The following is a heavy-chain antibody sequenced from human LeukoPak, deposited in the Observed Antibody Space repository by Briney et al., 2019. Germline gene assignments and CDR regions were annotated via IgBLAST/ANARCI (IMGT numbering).Heavy chain of an antibody. Sequence: SQTLSLTCTVSGGSISSGSYYWSWIRQPAGKGLEWIGRIYTSGSTNYNPSLKSRVTISVDTSKDQFSLKLSSVTAADTAVYYCAREWGPYSSSWAFDYWGQGTLVTVSS. V-gene: IGHV4-61*02. CDR1: GGSISSGSYY. J-gene: IGHJ4*02. CDR3: AREWGPYSSSWAFDY. D-gene: IGHD6-13*01. CDR2: IYTSGST.